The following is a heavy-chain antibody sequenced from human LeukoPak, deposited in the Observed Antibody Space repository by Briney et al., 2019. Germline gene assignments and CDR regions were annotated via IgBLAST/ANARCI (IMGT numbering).Heavy chain of an antibody. CDR2: ISSSSSYI. V-gene: IGHV3-21*01. CDR3: ARDQLPFFYGSGSDAFDI. Sequence: TGGSLRLSCAASGFTFSSYSMNWVRQAPGKGLEWVSSISSSSSYIYYADSVKGRFTISRDNAKNSLYLQMNSLRAEDTAVYYCARDQLPFFYGSGSDAFDIWGQGTMVTVSP. J-gene: IGHJ3*02. D-gene: IGHD3-10*01. CDR1: GFTFSSYS.